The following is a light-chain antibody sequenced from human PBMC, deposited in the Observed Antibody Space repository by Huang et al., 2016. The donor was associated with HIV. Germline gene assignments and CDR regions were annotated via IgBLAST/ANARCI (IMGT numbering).Light chain of an antibody. Sequence: EIVLTQSPATLSLSPGESATLSCRTSQSIFNYLAWYQQRPGQSPRLLIYDASNRATGVPARFSGSGSGTDFALTISNLEPEDFAIYYCQQRSAWPRTFGQGTKLEI. CDR3: QQRSAWPRT. CDR1: QSIFNY. V-gene: IGKV3-11*01. CDR2: DAS. J-gene: IGKJ2*01.